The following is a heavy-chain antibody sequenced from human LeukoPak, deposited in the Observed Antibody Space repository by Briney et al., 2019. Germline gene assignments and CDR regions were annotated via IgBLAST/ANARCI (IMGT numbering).Heavy chain of an antibody. CDR1: GGSISSGSYY. CDR2: IYTSGST. CDR3: ATAYGSGSYVAYYFDY. D-gene: IGHD3-10*01. Sequence: SETLSLTCTVYGGSISSGSYYWGWLRQPAGRGLEWFGRIYTSGSTNYNPSLKSRVTISVDTSKNQFSLKLSSVTAADTAVYYCATAYGSGSYVAYYFDYCGQGTLVTVSS. J-gene: IGHJ4*02. V-gene: IGHV4-61*02.